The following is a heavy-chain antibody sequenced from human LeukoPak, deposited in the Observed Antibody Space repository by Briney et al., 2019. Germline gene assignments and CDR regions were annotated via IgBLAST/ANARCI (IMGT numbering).Heavy chain of an antibody. CDR3: ARFVANWNPGGMDV. CDR1: GFTFSSYS. Sequence: GGSLRLSCAASGFTFSSYSMNWVRQAPGKGLEWVSSTSSSSSYIYYADSVKGRFTISRDNAKNSLYLQMNSLRAEDTAVYYCARFVANWNPGGMDVWGQGTTVIVSS. J-gene: IGHJ6*02. V-gene: IGHV3-21*01. CDR2: TSSSSSYI. D-gene: IGHD1-20*01.